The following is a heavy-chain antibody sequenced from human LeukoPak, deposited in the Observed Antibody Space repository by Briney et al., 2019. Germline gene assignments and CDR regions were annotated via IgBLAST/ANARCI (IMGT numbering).Heavy chain of an antibody. J-gene: IGHJ4*02. D-gene: IGHD2-15*01. CDR2: MYYSGST. CDR3: ARVRGVCSGRSCYEIDS. CDR1: GASIKSGDDY. Sequence: PSQTLSLTCSVSGASIKSGDDYWIWIRQPPGKGLEWIGHMYYSGSTYYKPSLRSRVTMSLDTSKNQFSLKLTSVTAADTAVYYCARVRGVCSGRSCYEIDSWGQGALVNVSS. V-gene: IGHV4-30-4*01.